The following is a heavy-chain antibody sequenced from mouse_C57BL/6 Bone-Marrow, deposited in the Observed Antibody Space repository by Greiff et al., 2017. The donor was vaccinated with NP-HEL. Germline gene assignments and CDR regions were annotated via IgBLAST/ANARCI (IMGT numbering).Heavy chain of an antibody. J-gene: IGHJ4*01. Sequence: EVKVVESGGGLVKPGGSLKLSCAASGFTFSSYAMSWVRQTPEKRLEWVATISDGGSYTYYPDNVKGRFTISRDNAKNNLYLQMSHLKSEDTAMYYCARGPVSYAMDYWGQGTSVTVSS. CDR3: ARGPVSYAMDY. V-gene: IGHV5-4*03. CDR2: ISDGGSYT. CDR1: GFTFSSYA.